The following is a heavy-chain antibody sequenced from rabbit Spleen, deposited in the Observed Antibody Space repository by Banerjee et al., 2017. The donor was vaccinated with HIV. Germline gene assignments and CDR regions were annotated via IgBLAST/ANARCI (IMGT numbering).Heavy chain of an antibody. D-gene: IGHD3-1*01. CDR1: GFSFSSDY. CDR2: IYADSSGST. Sequence: QEQLEESGGGLVKPEGSLTLTCTASGFSFSSDYMCWVRQAPGKGLEFIACIYADSSGSTLYASWAKGRFTISKTSSTTVTLEMTSLTAADTATYFCARGSAARFNLWGPGTLVTVS. J-gene: IGHJ4*01. V-gene: IGHV1S45*01. CDR3: ARGSAARFNL.